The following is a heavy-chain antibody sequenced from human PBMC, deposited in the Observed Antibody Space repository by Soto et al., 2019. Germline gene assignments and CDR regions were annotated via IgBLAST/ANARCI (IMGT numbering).Heavy chain of an antibody. D-gene: IGHD6-13*01. V-gene: IGHV3-30*18. CDR3: AKGGRGIAQIWQYFDP. J-gene: IGHJ4*02. CDR2: ISYDGSNK. CDR1: GFTFSSYG. Sequence: PGGSLRLSCAASGFTFSSYGMHWVRQAPGKGLEWVAVISYDGSNKYYADSVKGRFTISRDNSKNTLYLKMNSLRAEDTAVYYCAKGGRGIAQIWQYFDPWGQGTLVTVSS.